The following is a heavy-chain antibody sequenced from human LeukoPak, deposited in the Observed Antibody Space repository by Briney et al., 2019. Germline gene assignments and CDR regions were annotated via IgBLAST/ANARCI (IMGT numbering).Heavy chain of an antibody. J-gene: IGHJ6*02. CDR3: ARDEYGAYCGGDCPPYYYYYAMDV. CDR2: ISYDGSNK. D-gene: IGHD2-21*02. V-gene: IGHV3-30-3*01. Sequence: PGGSLRLSCAASRFTFSNYAMHWVRQAPGKGLEWVAVISYDGSNKYYADSVKGRFTISRDNSKNTLYLQVNSLRPEDTAVYYCARDEYGAYCGGDCPPYYYYYAMDVWGQGTTVTVSS. CDR1: RFTFSNYA.